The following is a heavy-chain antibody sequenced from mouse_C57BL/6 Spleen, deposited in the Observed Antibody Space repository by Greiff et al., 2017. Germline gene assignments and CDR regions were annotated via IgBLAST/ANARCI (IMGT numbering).Heavy chain of an antibody. V-gene: IGHV10-1*01. D-gene: IGHD2-3*01. Sequence: DVMLVESGGGLVQPKGSLKLSCAASGFSFNTYAMNWVRQAPGKGLEWVARIRSKSNNYATYYADSVKDRFTISRDDSESMLYLQMNNLKTEDTAMYYCVRPSYDGYYFDYWGQGTTLTVSS. CDR2: IRSKSNNYAT. CDR3: VRPSYDGYYFDY. J-gene: IGHJ2*01. CDR1: GFSFNTYA.